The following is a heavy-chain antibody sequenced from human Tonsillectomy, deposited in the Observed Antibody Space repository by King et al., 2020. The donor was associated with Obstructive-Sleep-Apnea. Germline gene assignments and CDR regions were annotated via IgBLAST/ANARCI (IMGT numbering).Heavy chain of an antibody. CDR2: ISSSSSYI. V-gene: IGHV3-21*01. CDR1: GFTFSYYG. D-gene: IGHD2-21*02. CDR3: AREVWVFCGGDCYSQGWYYYGMDV. J-gene: IGHJ6*02. Sequence: QLVQSGGGLVKPGGSLRLSCAASGFTFSYYGMNWVRQAPGKWLEWVSSISSSSSYIYYADSVKGRFTITRDNAKKSLYLQMNRLSAEDTAVYYCAREVWVFCGGDCYSQGWYYYGMDVWGQGTTVTVSS.